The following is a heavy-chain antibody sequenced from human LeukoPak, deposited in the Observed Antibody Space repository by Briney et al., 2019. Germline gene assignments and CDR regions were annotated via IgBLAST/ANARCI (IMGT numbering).Heavy chain of an antibody. CDR2: INSDGSTT. CDR1: GFTFSSYW. J-gene: IGHJ4*02. Sequence: GGSLRLSCAASGFTFSSYWMHWVRQAPGKGLVWVSRINSDGSTTNYADSAKGRFTISRDNTKNTLYLQMNSLRAEDTAMYYCATSRTFDYWGQGTLVTVSS. CDR3: ATSRTFDY. V-gene: IGHV3-74*01. D-gene: IGHD1-1*01.